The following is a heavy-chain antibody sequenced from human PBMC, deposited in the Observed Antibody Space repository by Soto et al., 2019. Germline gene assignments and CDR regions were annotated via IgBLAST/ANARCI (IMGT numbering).Heavy chain of an antibody. J-gene: IGHJ5*02. CDR3: ARVVVAATGVGWFDP. D-gene: IGHD2-15*01. CDR2: IYYSGST. Sequence: SETLSLTCTVSGGSISSGGYYWSWIRQHPGKGLEWIGYIYYSGSTYYNPSLKSRVTISVDTSKNQFSLKLSSVTAADTAVYYCARVVVAATGVGWFDPWGQGTLVTV. CDR1: GGSISSGGYY. V-gene: IGHV4-31*03.